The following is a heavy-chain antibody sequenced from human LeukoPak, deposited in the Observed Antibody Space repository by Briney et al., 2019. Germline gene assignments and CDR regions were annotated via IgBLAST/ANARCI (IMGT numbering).Heavy chain of an antibody. V-gene: IGHV3-33*08. CDR1: GFTFSNYG. CDR3: ARDKDKHPYVWGSYRPSYYFDY. CDR2: IWYDGSNK. D-gene: IGHD3-16*02. Sequence: PGGTLRLSCAVSGFTFSNYGMHWVRQAPRKGLEWVAVIWYDGSNKYYAYSANGRFTLSSHNSNTTLYLQITSLRAEDTAVYYCARDKDKHPYVWGSYRPSYYFDYWGQGTLVTVSS. J-gene: IGHJ4*02.